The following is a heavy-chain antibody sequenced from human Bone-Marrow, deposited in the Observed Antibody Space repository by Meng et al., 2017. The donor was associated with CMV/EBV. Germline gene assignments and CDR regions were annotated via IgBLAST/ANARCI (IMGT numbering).Heavy chain of an antibody. CDR1: GFTFSSYA. V-gene: IGHV3-64*02. CDR2: ISSNGGST. CDR3: AREEWLSVPALVDYYYYGMDV. D-gene: IGHD3-3*01. Sequence: LSLTCAASGFTFSSYAMHWVRQAPGKGLEYVSAISSNGGSTYYADSVKGRFTISRDNSKNTLYLQMGSLRAEDMAVYYCAREEWLSVPALVDYYYYGMDVWGQGTTVTVSS. J-gene: IGHJ6*02.